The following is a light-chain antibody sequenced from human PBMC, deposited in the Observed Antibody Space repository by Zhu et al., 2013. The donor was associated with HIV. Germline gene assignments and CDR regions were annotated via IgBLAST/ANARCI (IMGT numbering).Light chain of an antibody. J-gene: IGKJ2*03. V-gene: IGKV2-28*01. CDR3: MQGTYWPS. Sequence: DIVMTQSPLSLPVTPGEPASFSCRSSQSLLHRDGYNYLNWYLQKPGQSPQLLIYLGSNRASGVPARFSGSGSGTNFTLKINRLEAEDVAIYYCMQGTYWPSFGQGTKLEIK. CDR1: QSLLHRDGYNY. CDR2: LGS.